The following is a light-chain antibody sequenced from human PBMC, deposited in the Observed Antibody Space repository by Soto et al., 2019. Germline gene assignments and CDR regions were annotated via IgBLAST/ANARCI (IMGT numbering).Light chain of an antibody. CDR1: QSVRSY. Sequence: ESVVTEAPATLSLSPGERATLSCRASQSVRSYVAWYQQKPGQAPRLLIYDASNRATGIPARFSGSGSGTDFTLTISSLEPEDFAVYYCQQRSNWPITFGQGTRLEIK. CDR3: QQRSNWPIT. J-gene: IGKJ5*01. CDR2: DAS. V-gene: IGKV3-11*01.